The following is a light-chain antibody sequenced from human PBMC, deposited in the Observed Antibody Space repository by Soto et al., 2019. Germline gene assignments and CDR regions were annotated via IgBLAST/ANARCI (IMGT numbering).Light chain of an antibody. CDR3: QQRVDWLT. CDR1: QSVSIS. J-gene: IGKJ4*01. Sequence: EIVLTQSPATLSFSQGERATLSCRASQSVSISLAWYQQKPGQPPRLLIYDASNRPTGIPDRFSGSGSGTDFTLTISSLEPEDSAVYYCQQRVDWLTFGGGTKVDI. V-gene: IGKV3-11*01. CDR2: DAS.